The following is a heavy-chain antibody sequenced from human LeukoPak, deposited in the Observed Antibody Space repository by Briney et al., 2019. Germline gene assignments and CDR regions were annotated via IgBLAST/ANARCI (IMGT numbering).Heavy chain of an antibody. Sequence: GGSLRLSCAASGFTFSSYSMNWVRQAPGKGLEWVSSISSSSSYIYYADSVKGRFTISRDNAKNSLYLQMSSLRAEDTAVYYCARDLRGYDYNHYYYGMDVWGQGTTVTVSS. V-gene: IGHV3-21*01. D-gene: IGHD5-12*01. CDR1: GFTFSSYS. CDR2: ISSSSSYI. J-gene: IGHJ6*02. CDR3: ARDLRGYDYNHYYYGMDV.